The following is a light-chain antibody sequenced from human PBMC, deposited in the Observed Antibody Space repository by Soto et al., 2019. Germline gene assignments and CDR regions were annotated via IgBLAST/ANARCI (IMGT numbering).Light chain of an antibody. V-gene: IGKV1-17*03. CDR1: QGINIF. J-gene: IGKJ2*01. Sequence: DIQMTQSPSAMSASVGDRVTSTCRASQGINIFLDWFQQKPGKVPQRLIYAASSLEGGVPSRFSGSGSGTEFTLTINSLQPEDCATYYCLQHNTYPYTFGQGTRLDIK. CDR2: AAS. CDR3: LQHNTYPYT.